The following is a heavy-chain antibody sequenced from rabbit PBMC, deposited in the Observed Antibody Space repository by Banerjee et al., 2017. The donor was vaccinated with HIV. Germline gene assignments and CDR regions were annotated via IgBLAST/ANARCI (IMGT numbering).Heavy chain of an antibody. CDR3: ARGAGIHYADL. CDR2: IYAGSSGST. D-gene: IGHD4-2*01. V-gene: IGHV1S40*01. CDR1: GFSFSSSYY. Sequence: QSLEESGGDLVKPGASLTLTCTASGFSFSSSYYMCWVRQAPGKGLEWIACIYAGSSGSTYYASWAKGRFTISKTSSTTVTLQMTSLTVADTATYFCARGAGIHYADLWGQGTLVTVS. J-gene: IGHJ3*01.